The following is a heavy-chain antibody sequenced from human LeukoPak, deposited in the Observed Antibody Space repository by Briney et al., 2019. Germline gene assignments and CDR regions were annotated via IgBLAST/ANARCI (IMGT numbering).Heavy chain of an antibody. CDR1: GASISSTDYY. CDR2: MYYRGST. Sequence: PSETLSLTCTVSGASISSTDYYWGWVRQPPGKGLEWIVSMYYRGSTYYNPSLKSRVTISVATSENQLSLKLSSVTAADTAVYYCARQGVDIVVVEYWGQGTLLTVSS. J-gene: IGHJ4*02. D-gene: IGHD2-21*01. CDR3: ARQGVDIVVVEY. V-gene: IGHV4-39*01.